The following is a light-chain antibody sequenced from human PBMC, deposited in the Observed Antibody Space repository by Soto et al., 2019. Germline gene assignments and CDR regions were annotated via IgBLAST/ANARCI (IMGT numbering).Light chain of an antibody. J-gene: IGKJ1*01. Sequence: DIQMTQSPSTLSASVGDRVTITCRASQSISNWLAWYQQKPGEAPKVLIYKASSLESGVPSRFSGSGSGTEFTLTISSLQPDDFATYYCQQYYTFAWTFGQGTKVEIE. CDR1: QSISNW. CDR2: KAS. V-gene: IGKV1-5*03. CDR3: QQYYTFAWT.